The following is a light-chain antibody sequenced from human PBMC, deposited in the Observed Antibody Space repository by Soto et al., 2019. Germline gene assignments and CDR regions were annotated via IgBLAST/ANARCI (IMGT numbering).Light chain of an antibody. CDR1: SSDVGGYNY. J-gene: IGLJ1*01. CDR2: DVS. Sequence: QSVLTQPASVSGSPGQSITISCTGTSSDVGGYNYVSWYQQHPGKATTLMIYDVSNRPSGVSNRFSGSKSGNTASLTISGFQFEDEADYYCSSYTISSTYVFGTGTKVTVL. CDR3: SSYTISSTYV. V-gene: IGLV2-14*01.